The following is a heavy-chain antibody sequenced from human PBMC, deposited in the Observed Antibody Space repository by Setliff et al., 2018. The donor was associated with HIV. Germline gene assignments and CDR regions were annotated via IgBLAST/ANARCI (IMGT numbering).Heavy chain of an antibody. CDR1: GASFNNSY. V-gene: IGHV4-34*12. D-gene: IGHD3-10*01. Sequence: LSLTCTVSGASFNNSYWTWIRQPPGKGLEFIGEVIHSGNTDYNPSLKSRLSISVDTSKNQFSLKMTSVTAADTAVYYCARSSRGPHYDITIYPPRSYDYWGQGTLVTVSS. CDR2: VIHSGNT. J-gene: IGHJ4*02. CDR3: ARSSRGPHYDITIYPPRSYDY.